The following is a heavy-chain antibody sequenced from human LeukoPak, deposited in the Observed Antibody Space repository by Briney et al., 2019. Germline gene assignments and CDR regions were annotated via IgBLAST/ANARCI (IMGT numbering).Heavy chain of an antibody. D-gene: IGHD6-13*01. V-gene: IGHV3-66*02. CDR2: IYSGGST. Sequence: PGGSLRLSCAASGFTVSSNYMSWVRQAPGKGLEWGSVIYSGGSTYYADSVKGRFTISRDNSKNTLYLQMNSLRAEDTAVYYCARVGYSSSWYYYFDYWGQGTLVTVSS. J-gene: IGHJ4*02. CDR3: ARVGYSSSWYYYFDY. CDR1: GFTVSSNY.